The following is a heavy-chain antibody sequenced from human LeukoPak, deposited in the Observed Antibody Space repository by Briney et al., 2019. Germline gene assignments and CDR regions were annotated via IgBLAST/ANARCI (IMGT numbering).Heavy chain of an antibody. V-gene: IGHV3-7*01. CDR3: ARAQRAYPSSADY. CDR1: GFTVSGSW. J-gene: IGHJ4*02. CDR2: INKDGSEK. Sequence: GGSLRLSCAASGFTVSGSWMTLVRQAPGKGLEWVANINKDGSEKYYLDSVKGRFTISRDNAKNSLYLQMNSLRAEDTAVYFCARAQRAYPSSADYWGQGTLVTVSS.